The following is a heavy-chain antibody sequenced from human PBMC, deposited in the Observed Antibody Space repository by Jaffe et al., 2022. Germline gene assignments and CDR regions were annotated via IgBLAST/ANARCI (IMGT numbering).Heavy chain of an antibody. Sequence: QVQLVQSGAEVKKPGASVKVSCKASGYTFTSYAMHWVRQAPGQRLEWMGWINAGNGNTKYSQKFQGRVTITRDTSASTAYMELSSLRSEDTAVYYCAREETAPSYSSSWPYFDIWGQGTMVTVSS. D-gene: IGHD6-13*01. CDR2: INAGNGNT. CDR3: AREETAPSYSSSWPYFDI. CDR1: GYTFTSYA. V-gene: IGHV1-3*01. J-gene: IGHJ3*02.